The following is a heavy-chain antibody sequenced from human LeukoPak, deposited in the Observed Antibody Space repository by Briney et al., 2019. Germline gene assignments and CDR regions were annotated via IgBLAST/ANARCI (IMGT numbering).Heavy chain of an antibody. Sequence: SETLSPTCAVYGGSFSGYYWSWIRQPPGKGLEWIGEINHSGSTNYNPSLKSRVTLSVDTSKNQFSLKLSSVTAADTAVYYCARAKYYYDSSGYYSYYFDYWGQGTLVTVSS. CDR3: ARAKYYYDSSGYYSYYFDY. V-gene: IGHV4-34*01. CDR1: GGSFSGYY. CDR2: INHSGST. J-gene: IGHJ4*02. D-gene: IGHD3-22*01.